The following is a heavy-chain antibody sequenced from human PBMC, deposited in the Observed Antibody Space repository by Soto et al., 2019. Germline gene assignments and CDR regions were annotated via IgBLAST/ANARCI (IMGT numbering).Heavy chain of an antibody. Sequence: QVQLVQSGAEVKKPGASVKVSCKASGYTFTSYGLSWVLQAPGQGLEWMGWISAYNGNTNYAQKLQGRVTLTTDTATSTAYMALRSLRSDDTAVYYCARVGVVTPIVDYWGQRTLVTVSS. CDR2: ISAYNGNT. V-gene: IGHV1-18*01. CDR1: GYTFTSYG. J-gene: IGHJ4*02. D-gene: IGHD3-3*01. CDR3: ARVGVVTPIVDY.